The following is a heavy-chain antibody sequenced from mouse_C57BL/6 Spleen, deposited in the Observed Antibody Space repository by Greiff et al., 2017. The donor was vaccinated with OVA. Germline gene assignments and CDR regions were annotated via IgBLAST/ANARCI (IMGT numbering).Heavy chain of an antibody. Sequence: EVQLQQSGPELVKPGASVEISCKASGYTFTDYYMNWVKQSHGKSLEWIGDINPNNGGTSYNQKFKGKATLTVDKSSSTAYMELRSLTSEDSAVYYCARSGYGTPFDYWGQGTTLTVSS. V-gene: IGHV1-26*01. CDR3: ARSGYGTPFDY. CDR2: INPNNGGT. CDR1: GYTFTDYY. D-gene: IGHD2-10*02. J-gene: IGHJ2*01.